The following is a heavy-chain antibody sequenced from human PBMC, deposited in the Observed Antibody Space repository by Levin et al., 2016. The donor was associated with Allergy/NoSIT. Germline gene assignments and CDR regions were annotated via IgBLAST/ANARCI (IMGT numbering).Heavy chain of an antibody. D-gene: IGHD3-10*01. J-gene: IGHJ4*02. V-gene: IGHV3-7*03. Sequence: GESLKISCAASGFSFSNYWMSWVRQAPGKGLEWVANIKYDGSDKYYVGSVKGRFTIFRDNAETSLYLQMNSLRDEDTAVYYCARDVRFGLFDYWGQGTLVTVSS. CDR1: GFSFSNYW. CDR2: IKYDGSDK. CDR3: ARDVRFGLFDY.